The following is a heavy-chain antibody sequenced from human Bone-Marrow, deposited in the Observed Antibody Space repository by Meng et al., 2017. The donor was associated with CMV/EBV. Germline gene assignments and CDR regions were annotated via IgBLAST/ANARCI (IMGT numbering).Heavy chain of an antibody. V-gene: IGHV3-NL1*01. J-gene: IGHJ4*02. D-gene: IGHD3-10*01. CDR2: IYSGGST. CDR1: GFTFSSYG. Sequence: GESLKISCAASGFTFSSYGIHWVRQAPGKGLEWVSVIYSGGSTYYADSVKGRFTISRDNSKNTLYLQMNSLRAEDTAVYYCARADYGSGYYWGQGTLVTVSS. CDR3: ARADYGSGYY.